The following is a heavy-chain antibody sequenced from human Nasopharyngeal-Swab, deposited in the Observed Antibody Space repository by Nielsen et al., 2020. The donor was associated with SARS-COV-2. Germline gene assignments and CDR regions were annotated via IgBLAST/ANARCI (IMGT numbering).Heavy chain of an antibody. CDR2: IYTSGST. V-gene: IGHV4-61*02. Sequence: SETLSLTCTVSGGSISSGSYYWSWIQQPAGKGLEWIGRIYTSGSTNYNPSLKSRVTISVDTSKNQFSLKLSSVTAADTAVYYCARGRYDILTGLLWFDPWGQGTLVTVSS. CDR1: GGSISSGSYY. D-gene: IGHD3-9*01. J-gene: IGHJ5*02. CDR3: ARGRYDILTGLLWFDP.